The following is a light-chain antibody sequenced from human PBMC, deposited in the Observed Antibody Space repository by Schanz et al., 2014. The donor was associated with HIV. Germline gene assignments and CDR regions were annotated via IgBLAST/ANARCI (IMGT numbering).Light chain of an antibody. V-gene: IGKV3-20*01. CDR1: QAVSGGH. J-gene: IGKJ1*01. CDR2: GAS. Sequence: EIVLTQSPATLSLSPGERATLSCTASQAVSGGHLVWYQQRPGQAPRLLIYGASTRATGLPDRFSGSESGTDFTLTINRMEPEDYAVYYCQQYGSPPWTFGQGTKVEVK. CDR3: QQYGSPPWT.